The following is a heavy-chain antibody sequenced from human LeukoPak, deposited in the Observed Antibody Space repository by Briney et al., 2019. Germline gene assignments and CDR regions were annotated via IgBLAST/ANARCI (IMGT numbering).Heavy chain of an antibody. CDR1: GGSISSSSYY. J-gene: IGHJ6*03. V-gene: IGHV4-39*01. CDR2: IYYSGSA. CDR3: ARHKMVRGIGYYYYMDV. Sequence: PSETLSLTCTVSGGSISSSSYYWGWIRQPPGKGLKWIGSIYYSGSAYYNPSLKSRVTISVDTSKNQFSLKLSSVTAADTAVYYCARHKMVRGIGYYYYMDVWGKGTTVTISS. D-gene: IGHD3-10*01.